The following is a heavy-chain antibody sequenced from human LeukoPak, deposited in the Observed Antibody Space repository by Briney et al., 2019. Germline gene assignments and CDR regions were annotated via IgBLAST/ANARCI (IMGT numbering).Heavy chain of an antibody. CDR3: ARDAVVVKQYYYYYYGMDV. CDR1: GFTFSNAW. D-gene: IGHD4-4*01. CDR2: IKTKTDGGTT. V-gene: IGHV3-15*01. J-gene: IGHJ6*02. Sequence: GGSLRLSCAASGFTFSNAWMTWVRQAPGKGLEWVGLIKTKTDGGTTDYAAPVKGRFTISRDDSKNTLYLQMNSLRAEDTAVYYCARDAVVVKQYYYYYYGMDVWGQGTTVTVSS.